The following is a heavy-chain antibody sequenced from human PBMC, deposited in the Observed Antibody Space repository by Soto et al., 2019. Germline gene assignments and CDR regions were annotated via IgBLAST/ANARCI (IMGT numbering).Heavy chain of an antibody. Sequence: SETLTLTCTVSGSSISGFYWSWVRQPKGKGLEWTGYVYYSGTHNYNPSLKSRLTISIDTPKNQFSLKLSSVTAADTAVYYCASVQMATLYFDSWGQGTLVTV. CDR1: GSSISGFY. J-gene: IGHJ4*02. D-gene: IGHD5-12*01. CDR3: ASVQMATLYFDS. CDR2: VYYSGTH. V-gene: IGHV4-59*01.